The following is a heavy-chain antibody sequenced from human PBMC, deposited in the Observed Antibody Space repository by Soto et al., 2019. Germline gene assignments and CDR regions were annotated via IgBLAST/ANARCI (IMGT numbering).Heavy chain of an antibody. J-gene: IGHJ4*02. CDR1: GLVLSNVW. V-gene: IGHV3-15*07. CDR2: IKTKTDGDTT. D-gene: IGHD6-19*01. Sequence: EVQLVESGGGLVKPGGSLRLSCAASGLVLSNVWMNWVRQAPGKGLEWVARIKTKTDGDTTDYAAPVKGRFTISRDDSKNTVYLQMNSLETEDTAVYYCADIAVVHSGDYWGQGTLVTVSS. CDR3: ADIAVVHSGDY.